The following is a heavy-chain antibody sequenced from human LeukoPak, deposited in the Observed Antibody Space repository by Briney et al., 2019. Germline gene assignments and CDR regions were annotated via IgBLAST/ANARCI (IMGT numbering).Heavy chain of an antibody. V-gene: IGHV3-21*01. CDR2: ISSSSSYI. Sequence: PGGSLRLSCAASGFTFSSYSMNWVRQAPGKGLEWVSSISSSSSYIYYADSVKGRFTISRDNAKNSLYLQMNSLRAEATAVYYCARDANIASLRYFDYWGQGTLVTVSS. CDR3: ARDANIASLRYFDY. D-gene: IGHD2/OR15-2a*01. CDR1: GFTFSSYS. J-gene: IGHJ4*02.